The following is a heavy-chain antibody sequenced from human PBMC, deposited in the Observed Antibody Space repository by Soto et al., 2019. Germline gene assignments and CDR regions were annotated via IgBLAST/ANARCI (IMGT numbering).Heavy chain of an antibody. CDR2: IIPIFGTA. Sequence: QVQLVQSGAEVKKPGSSVKVSCKASGGTFSSYAISWVRQAPGQGLEWMGGIIPIFGTANYAQKFQGRVTITADESTSTAYMELRSLRSEDTAVYYCARDKPILTGYYRGYYYGMDVWGQGTTVTVSS. V-gene: IGHV1-69*01. D-gene: IGHD3-9*01. CDR3: ARDKPILTGYYRGYYYGMDV. J-gene: IGHJ6*02. CDR1: GGTFSSYA.